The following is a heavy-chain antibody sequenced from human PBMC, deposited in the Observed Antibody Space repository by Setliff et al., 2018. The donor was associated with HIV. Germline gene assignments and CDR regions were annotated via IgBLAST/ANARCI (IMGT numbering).Heavy chain of an antibody. CDR3: ARMWRWCGPESYYFDS. V-gene: IGHV4-39*01. CDR2: IYYSGTT. CDR1: GGSISSSAYY. Sequence: SETLSLTCSVSGGSISSSAYYWGWIRQPPGKGLEWIGNIYYSGTTYFNPSLKSRVTISVDTFKNQYSVRLSSVTAADTAFYYCARMWRWCGPESYYFDSWGRGTLVTVSS. J-gene: IGHJ4*02. D-gene: IGHD2-21*01.